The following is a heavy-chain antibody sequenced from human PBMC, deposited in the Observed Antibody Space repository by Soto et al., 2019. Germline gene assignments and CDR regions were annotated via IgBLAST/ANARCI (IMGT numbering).Heavy chain of an antibody. D-gene: IGHD5-18*01. CDR3: ARDTGYTFGALNY. J-gene: IGHJ4*02. CDR2: MNAGVGNT. Sequence: HVELVQSGADVKKPGASVTISCKASGYTFTDYALHWVRQAPGQRLERMGWMNAGVGNTLYSQKVPGRITITRDTSASTAYMELNSLKSEDTAIYYCARDTGYTFGALNYWGPGTLVTVSS. CDR1: GYTFTDYA. V-gene: IGHV1-3*01.